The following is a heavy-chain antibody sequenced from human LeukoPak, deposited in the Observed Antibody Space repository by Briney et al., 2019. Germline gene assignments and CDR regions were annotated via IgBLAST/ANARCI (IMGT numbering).Heavy chain of an antibody. CDR2: INTNTGNP. CDR3: ARDGGYSGYGYDAFDI. V-gene: IGHV7-4-1*02. Sequence: ASVKVSCKASGYTFTSYGISRVRQAPGQGLEWMGWINTNTGNPTYAQGFTGRFVFSLDTSVSTAYLQISSLKAEDTAVYYCARDGGYSGYGYDAFDIWGQGTMVTVSS. D-gene: IGHD5-12*01. CDR1: GYTFTSYG. J-gene: IGHJ3*02.